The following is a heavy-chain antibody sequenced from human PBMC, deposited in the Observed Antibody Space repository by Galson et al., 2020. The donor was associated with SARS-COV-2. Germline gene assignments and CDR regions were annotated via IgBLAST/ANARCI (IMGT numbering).Heavy chain of an antibody. CDR3: ARGPRDGYNYDY. CDR2: INHSGST. V-gene: IGHV4-34*01. CDR1: GGSFSGYY. D-gene: IGHD5-12*01. Sequence: ETSETLSLTCAVYGGSFSGYYWSWIRQPPGKGLAWIGEINHSGSTNYNPSLKSRVTISVDTSKNQFSLKLSSVTAADTAVYYCARGPRDGYNYDYWGQGTLVTVSS. J-gene: IGHJ4*02.